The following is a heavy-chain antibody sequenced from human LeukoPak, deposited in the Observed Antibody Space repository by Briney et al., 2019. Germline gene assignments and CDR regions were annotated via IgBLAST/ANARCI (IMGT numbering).Heavy chain of an antibody. CDR1: GGSISSSSYY. Sequence: PSETLSLTCTVSGGSISSSSYYWGWIRQPPGKGLEWIGSIYYSGSTYYNPSLKSRVTISVDTSKNQLSLKLSSVTAADTAVYYCARGDWSATPFDYWGQGTLVTVSS. V-gene: IGHV4-39*07. CDR3: ARGDWSATPFDY. D-gene: IGHD3-3*01. CDR2: IYYSGST. J-gene: IGHJ4*02.